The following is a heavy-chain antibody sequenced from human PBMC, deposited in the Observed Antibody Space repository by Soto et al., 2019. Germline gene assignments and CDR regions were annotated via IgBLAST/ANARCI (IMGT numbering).Heavy chain of an antibody. CDR3: AASRAYDRSDYSGFHDGMAV. CDR2: LSWNGVTI. V-gene: IGHV3-9*01. J-gene: IGHJ6*02. D-gene: IGHD3-22*01. CDR1: GFTFDDYA. Sequence: EVQLVESGGGLVQPGRSLRLSCAASGFTFDDYAMHWVRQVPGKGLQWVSGLSWNGVTIGYAASVKGRFTISRDNAKKSLYLKMNGLRPDDTALYFCAASRAYDRSDYSGFHDGMAVWGLGTTVTVS.